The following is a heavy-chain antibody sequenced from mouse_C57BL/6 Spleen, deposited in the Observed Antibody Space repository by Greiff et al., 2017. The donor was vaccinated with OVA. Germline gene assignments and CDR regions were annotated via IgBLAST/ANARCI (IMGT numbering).Heavy chain of an antibody. D-gene: IGHD2-3*01. CDR3: ARWEFDGYYV. Sequence: QVQLKQPGAELVKPGASVKLSCKASGYTFTSYWMHWVKQRPGQGLEWIGMIHPNSGSTNYNEKFKSKATLTVDKSSSTAYMQLSSLTSEDSAVYYCARWEFDGYYVWGQGTTLTVSS. V-gene: IGHV1-64*01. CDR1: GYTFTSYW. CDR2: IHPNSGST. J-gene: IGHJ2*01.